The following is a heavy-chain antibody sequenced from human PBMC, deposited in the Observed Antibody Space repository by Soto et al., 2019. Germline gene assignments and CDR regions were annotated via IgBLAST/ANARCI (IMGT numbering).Heavy chain of an antibody. D-gene: IGHD3-16*02. V-gene: IGHV4-34*01. CDR1: GGSFSGYY. CDR2: INHSGST. J-gene: IGHJ4*02. Sequence: SETLSLTCAVYGGSFSGYYWSWIRQPPGKGLEWIGEINHSGSTNYNPSLKSRVTMSVDTSKNQFSLKLSSVTAADTAVYYCARVTIWGRHRDHDYWGQGTLVTVSS. CDR3: ARVTIWGRHRDHDY.